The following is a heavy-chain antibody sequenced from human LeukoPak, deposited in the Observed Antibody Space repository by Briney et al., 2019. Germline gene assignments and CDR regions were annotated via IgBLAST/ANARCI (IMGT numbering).Heavy chain of an antibody. D-gene: IGHD4-17*01. CDR1: GFTFSSYG. J-gene: IGHJ4*02. CDR3: AAIQDYYGDYDY. V-gene: IGHV3-30*03. Sequence: PGRSLRLSCAASGFTFSSYGMHWVRQAPGKGLEWVAVISYDGSNKYYADSVKGRFTISRDNSKNTLYLQMNSLRAEDTAVYYCAAIQDYYGDYDYWGQGTLVTVSS. CDR2: ISYDGSNK.